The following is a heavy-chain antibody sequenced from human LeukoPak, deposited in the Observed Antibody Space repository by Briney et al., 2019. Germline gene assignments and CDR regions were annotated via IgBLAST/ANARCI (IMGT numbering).Heavy chain of an antibody. V-gene: IGHV4-4*02. J-gene: IGHJ4*02. Sequence: SGTLSLTCAVSGGSISSSNWWSWVRQPPGKGLEWIGEIYHSGSTNYNPSLKSRVTISVDKSKNQFSLKLSSVTAADTAMYYCARTVVSSGYYYVDYFDYWGQGTLVTVSS. CDR2: IYHSGST. D-gene: IGHD3-22*01. CDR3: ARTVVSSGYYYVDYFDY. CDR1: GGSISSSNW.